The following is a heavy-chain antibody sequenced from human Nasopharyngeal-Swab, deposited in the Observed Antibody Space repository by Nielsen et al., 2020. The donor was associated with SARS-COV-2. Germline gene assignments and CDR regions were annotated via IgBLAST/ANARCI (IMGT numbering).Heavy chain of an antibody. V-gene: IGHV3-21*01. D-gene: IGHD6-13*01. CDR2: ISSSSSYI. CDR1: GFTFSSYS. CDR3: AGEGRDSSSYYFDY. Sequence: GGSLRLSCAASGFTFSSYSMNWVRQAPGKGLEWVSSISSSSSYIYYADPVKGRFTISRDNAKNSLYLQMNSLRAEDTAVYYCAGEGRDSSSYYFDYWGQGTLVTVSS. J-gene: IGHJ4*02.